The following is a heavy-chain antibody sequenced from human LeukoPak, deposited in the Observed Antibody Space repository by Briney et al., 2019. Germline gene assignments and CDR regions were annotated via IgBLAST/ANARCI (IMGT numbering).Heavy chain of an antibody. D-gene: IGHD3-10*01. CDR1: GFTFSSYS. V-gene: IGHV3-30*19. J-gene: IGHJ3*02. CDR3: ARSGLSFGEFPLGAFDI. CDR2: IWYDGSNK. Sequence: GGSLRLSCSASGFTFSSYSMHWVRQAPGKGLEWVAVIWYDGSNKYYADSVKGRFTISRDNSKNTLYLQMNSLRAEDTAVYYCARSGLSFGEFPLGAFDIWGQGTMVTVSS.